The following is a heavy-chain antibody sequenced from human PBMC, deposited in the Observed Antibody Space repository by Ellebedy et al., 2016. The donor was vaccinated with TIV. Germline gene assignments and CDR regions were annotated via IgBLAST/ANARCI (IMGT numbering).Heavy chain of an antibody. CDR2: IIPIFGTA. V-gene: IGHV1-69*13. D-gene: IGHD6-13*01. CDR3: ARELHGIAAQFDP. Sequence: SVKVSCXASGGTFSSYAISWVRQAPGQGLEWMGGIIPIFGTANYAQKFQGRVTITADESTSTAYMELSSLRSEDTAVYYCARELHGIAAQFDPWGQGTLVTVSS. CDR1: GGTFSSYA. J-gene: IGHJ5*02.